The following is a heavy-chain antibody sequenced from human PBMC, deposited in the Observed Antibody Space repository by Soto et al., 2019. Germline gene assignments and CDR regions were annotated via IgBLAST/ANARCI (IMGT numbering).Heavy chain of an antibody. CDR3: AKVPSSSWGGPWYYFDC. V-gene: IGHV3-30*18. CDR1: GFTFSSYG. J-gene: IGHJ4*02. Sequence: QVQLVESGGGVVQPGRSLRLSCAASGFTFSSYGMHWVRQAPGKGLEWVAVISHDGRYKYYADSVKGRFTISRDNSRKILYLPMNSMRAEDTALYYCAKVPSSSWGGPWYYFDCWGQGTLVTVSS. CDR2: ISHDGRYK. D-gene: IGHD6-13*01.